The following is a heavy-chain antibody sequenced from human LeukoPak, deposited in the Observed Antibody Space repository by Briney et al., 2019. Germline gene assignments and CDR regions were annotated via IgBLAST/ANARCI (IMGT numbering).Heavy chain of an antibody. V-gene: IGHV3-30*18. CDR3: AKSFPAAGTFGDY. Sequence: GGSLRLSCAASGFTFSSYGMHWVRQAPGKGLEWVAVVSYDGSNKYYADSVKGRFTISRDNSKNTLYLQMNSLRAEDTAVYYCAKSFPAAGTFGDYWGQGTLVTVSS. D-gene: IGHD6-13*01. J-gene: IGHJ4*02. CDR1: GFTFSSYG. CDR2: VSYDGSNK.